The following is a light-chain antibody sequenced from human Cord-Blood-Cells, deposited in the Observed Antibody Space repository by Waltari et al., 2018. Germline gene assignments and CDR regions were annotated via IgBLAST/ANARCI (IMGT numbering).Light chain of an antibody. CDR2: DVS. J-gene: IGLJ3*02. V-gene: IGLV2-11*01. CDR3: CSYAGSPWV. Sequence: QSALTQPRSVSGSPGQSVTISCTGTSSDVGGYNYASWYQQHPGKAPKLMIYDVSKRPSGVPDRFSGSKSGNTASLTISGLQAEDEADYYCCSYAGSPWVFGGGTKLTVL. CDR1: SSDVGGYNY.